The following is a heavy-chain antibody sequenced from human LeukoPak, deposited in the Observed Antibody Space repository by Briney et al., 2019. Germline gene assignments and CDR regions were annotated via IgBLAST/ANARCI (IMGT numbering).Heavy chain of an antibody. V-gene: IGHV1-8*01. CDR3: ARGFYYYGLDV. CDR2: MNPNNGNT. CDR1: GYTFTRYD. Sequence: EASVKVSCKASGYTFTRYDTNWVRQAPGQGLEWLGWMNPNNGNTGYAQKFQGRVTMTRSTSIDTAYMELNTLTSDDTAAYYCARGFYYYGLDVWGQGTTVTVSS. J-gene: IGHJ6*02.